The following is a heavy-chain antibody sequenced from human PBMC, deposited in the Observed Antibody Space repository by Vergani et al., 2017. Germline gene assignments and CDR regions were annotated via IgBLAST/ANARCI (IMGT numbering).Heavy chain of an antibody. CDR1: GGTFSSYT. Sequence: QVQLVQSGAEVKKPGSSVKVSCKASGGTFSSYTISWVRQAPGQGLEWMGRIIPILGIANYAQKFQGRVRITAAKSTSTAYMELSSLRSEVTAVYYRARGAMGVFDYWGQGTLVTVSS. V-gene: IGHV1-69*02. CDR2: IIPILGIA. CDR3: ARGAMGVFDY. D-gene: IGHD1-26*01. J-gene: IGHJ4*02.